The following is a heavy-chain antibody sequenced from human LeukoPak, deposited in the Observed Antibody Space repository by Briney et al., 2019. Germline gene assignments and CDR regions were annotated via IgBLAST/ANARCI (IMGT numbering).Heavy chain of an antibody. CDR2: ISYDGSNK. CDR1: GFTFSSYA. Sequence: GRSLRLSCAASGFTFSSYAMHWVRQAPGKGLEWVAVISYDGSNKYYADSVKGRFTISRDNSKNTLYLQMSSLRAEDTAVYYCARGILTGYGYWGQGTLVTVSS. CDR3: ARGILTGYGY. J-gene: IGHJ4*02. D-gene: IGHD3-9*01. V-gene: IGHV3-30*04.